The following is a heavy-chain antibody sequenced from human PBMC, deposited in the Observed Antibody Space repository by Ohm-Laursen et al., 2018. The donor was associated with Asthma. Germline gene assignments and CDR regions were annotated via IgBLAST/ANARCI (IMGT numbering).Heavy chain of an antibody. V-gene: IGHV3-7*01. CDR2: INPLGYEK. Sequence: SLRLSCAASGVAFTDSWMSWVRQLPGGSLEWVAKINPLGYEKYYMDSVRGRFTVSRDNAKNSVYLQMNSLRVEDTAVYYCARCHKKVDHEGAYWGQGILVTVSS. CDR3: ARCHKKVDHEGAY. CDR1: GVAFTDSW. D-gene: IGHD1-14*01. J-gene: IGHJ4*02.